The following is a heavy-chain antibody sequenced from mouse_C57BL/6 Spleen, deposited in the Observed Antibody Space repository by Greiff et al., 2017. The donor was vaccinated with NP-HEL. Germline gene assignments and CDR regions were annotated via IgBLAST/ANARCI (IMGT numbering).Heavy chain of an antibody. CDR2: IDPETGGT. J-gene: IGHJ1*03. V-gene: IGHV1-15*01. D-gene: IGHD1-1*01. Sequence: VNVVESGAELVRPGASVTLSCKASGYTFTDYEMHWVKQTPVHGLEWIGAIDPETGGTAYNQKFKGKAILTADKSSSTAYMELRSLTSEDSAVYYCTRSGGSREYFDVWGTGTTVTVSS. CDR3: TRSGGSREYFDV. CDR1: GYTFTDYE.